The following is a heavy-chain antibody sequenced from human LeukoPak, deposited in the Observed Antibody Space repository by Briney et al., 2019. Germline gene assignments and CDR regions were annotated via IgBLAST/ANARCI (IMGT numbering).Heavy chain of an antibody. CDR2: TSGSGGST. V-gene: IGHV3-23*01. D-gene: IGHD3-22*01. J-gene: IGHJ4*02. Sequence: PGGSLRLSCAASGFTFSSYAMSWVRQAPGKGLEWVSATSGSGGSTYYADSVKGRFTISRDNSKNTLYLQMNSLRAEDTAVYYCAKDPYYYDSSGYVGAGYFDYWGQGTLVTVSS. CDR1: GFTFSSYA. CDR3: AKDPYYYDSSGYVGAGYFDY.